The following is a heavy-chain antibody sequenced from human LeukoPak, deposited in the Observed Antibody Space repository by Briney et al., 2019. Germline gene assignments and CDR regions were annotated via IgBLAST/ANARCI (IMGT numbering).Heavy chain of an antibody. J-gene: IGHJ4*02. Sequence: GGSLRLSCAASGFTFSSYWMSWVRQAPGKGLEWVANIKQDGSEKYYVDSVKGRFTISRDNAKNSLYLQMNSLRTDDTALYYCAKDLSASGWILEYWGQGTLVTVSS. V-gene: IGHV3-7*03. CDR3: AKDLSASGWILEY. CDR2: IKQDGSEK. CDR1: GFTFSSYW. D-gene: IGHD2-2*03.